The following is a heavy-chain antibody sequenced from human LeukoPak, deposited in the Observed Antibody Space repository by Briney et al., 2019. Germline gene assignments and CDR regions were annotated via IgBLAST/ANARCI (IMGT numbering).Heavy chain of an antibody. D-gene: IGHD2-21*01. CDR1: GFTFSGYG. CDR2: IRYDGSNK. V-gene: IGHV3-30*02. J-gene: IGHJ4*02. Sequence: GGSLRLSCAASGFTFSGYGMHWVRQAPGKGLEWVAFIRYDGSNKYYADSVKGRFTISRDNSKNTLYLQMNSLRAEDTAVYYCAKDGSINCGGDCYDFDYWGQGTLVTVSS. CDR3: AKDGSINCGGDCYDFDY.